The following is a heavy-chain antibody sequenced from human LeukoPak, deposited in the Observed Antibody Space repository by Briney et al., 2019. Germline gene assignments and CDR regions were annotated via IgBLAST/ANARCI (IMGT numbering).Heavy chain of an antibody. CDR1: GYTFTSYD. J-gene: IGHJ5*02. CDR3: ARAPEYYDILTGYYSWFDP. V-gene: IGHV1-8*01. CDR2: MNPNSGNT. Sequence: ASVKVSCKASGYTFTSYDINWVRQATGQGLEWMGWMNPNSGNTGYAQKFQGRVTMTRDTSISTAYMELSRLRSDDTAVYYCARAPEYYDILTGYYSWFDPWGQGTLVTVSS. D-gene: IGHD3-9*01.